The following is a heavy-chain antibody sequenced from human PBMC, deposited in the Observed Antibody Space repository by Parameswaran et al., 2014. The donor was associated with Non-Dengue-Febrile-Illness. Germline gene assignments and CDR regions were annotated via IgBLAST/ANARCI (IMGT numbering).Heavy chain of an antibody. J-gene: IGHJ4*02. Sequence: RWIRQPPGKGLEWIGYIYYSGSTYYNPSLKSRVTISVDTSKNQFSLKLSSVTAADTAVYYCARFSLGLSAFDYWGQGTLVTSPQ. CDR3: ARFSLGLSAFDY. CDR2: IYYSGST. V-gene: IGHV4-31*02. D-gene: IGHD6-19*01.